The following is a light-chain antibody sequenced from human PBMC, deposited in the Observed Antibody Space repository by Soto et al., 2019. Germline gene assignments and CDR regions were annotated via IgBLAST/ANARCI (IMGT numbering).Light chain of an antibody. Sequence: QAVVTQPPSVSGAPGQRVTISCTGSSSNIGAGYDVHWYKQLPGTAPKLLIYGNSNRPSGVPDRFSGSKSGTSASLAITGLQAEDEADYYCQSYDSSLSGFVFGTGTKVTV. V-gene: IGLV1-40*01. CDR2: GNS. CDR3: QSYDSSLSGFV. J-gene: IGLJ1*01. CDR1: SSNIGAGYD.